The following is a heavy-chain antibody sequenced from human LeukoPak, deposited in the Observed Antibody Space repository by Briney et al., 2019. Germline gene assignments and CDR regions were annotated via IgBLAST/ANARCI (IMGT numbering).Heavy chain of an antibody. CDR3: ARHNRDNCNYGYYYYYMDV. J-gene: IGHJ6*03. CDR1: GDSISSSSYY. Sequence: PSETLSLTCTVSGDSISSSSYYWGGIRQAQGKGLEWIGSIYYSGSTYYNRSLKGRVTIDVNTSKNHFSLKLSSVTAADTAVYYCARHNRDNCNYGYYYYYMDVWGKGTTVTVSS. D-gene: IGHD1-7*01. V-gene: IGHV4-39*01. CDR2: IYYSGST.